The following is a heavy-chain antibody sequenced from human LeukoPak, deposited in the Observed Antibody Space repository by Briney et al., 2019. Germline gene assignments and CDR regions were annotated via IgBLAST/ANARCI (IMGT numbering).Heavy chain of an antibody. CDR2: ISGSGGST. J-gene: IGHJ4*02. CDR3: AKVAYCSGGSCYHFDY. CDR1: GFTFSSYA. Sequence: GGSLRLSCAASGFTFSSYAMSWVRQAPGKGLEWVSAISGSGGSTYYADSVKGRFTISRDNSKNTLYLQMNSLRAEDTAVYYCAKVAYCSGGSCYHFDYWGQGTLVTVSS. V-gene: IGHV3-23*01. D-gene: IGHD2-15*01.